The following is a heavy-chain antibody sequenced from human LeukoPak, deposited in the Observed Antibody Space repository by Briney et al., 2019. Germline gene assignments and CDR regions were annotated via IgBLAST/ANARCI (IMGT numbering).Heavy chain of an antibody. V-gene: IGHV3-30-3*01. CDR3: ARAPNTIYCSSTSCPHDY. CDR2: ISYDGSNK. Sequence: GGSLRLSCAASGFTFSSYVMSWVRQAPGKGLEWVAVISYDGSNKYYADSVKGRFTISRDNSKNTLYLQMNSLRAEDTAVYYCARAPNTIYCSSTSCPHDYWGQGTLVTVSS. D-gene: IGHD2-2*01. J-gene: IGHJ4*02. CDR1: GFTFSSYV.